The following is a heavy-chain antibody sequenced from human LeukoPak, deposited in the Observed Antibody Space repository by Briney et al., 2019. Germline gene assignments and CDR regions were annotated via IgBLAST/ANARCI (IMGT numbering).Heavy chain of an antibody. V-gene: IGHV3-23*01. CDR1: GFTFSNYA. CDR3: AKTLASYYAFWSGYFDY. CDR2: ISGSGGST. Sequence: QAGGSLRLSCAASGFTFSNYAMSWVRQAPGKGLEWVSAISGSGGSTHYADSVKGRFTISRDNSKNTLYLQMNSLRSEDTAVYYCAKTLASYYAFWSGYFDYWGQGTLVTVSS. J-gene: IGHJ4*02. D-gene: IGHD3-3*01.